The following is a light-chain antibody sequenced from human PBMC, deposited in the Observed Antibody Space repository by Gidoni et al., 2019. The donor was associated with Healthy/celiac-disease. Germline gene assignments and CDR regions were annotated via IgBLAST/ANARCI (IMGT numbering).Light chain of an antibody. J-gene: IGKJ5*01. CDR1: QSLVYSDGNTY. V-gene: IGKV2-30*01. CDR3: MQCTHWPPIT. CDR2: KVS. Sequence: DVVMTKSPLSLPVTLGQPASISCRSTQSLVYSDGNTYLNWFQQRPGQSPRRLIYKVSNRDSGVPYRFSGSGSGTDFTLKISRVEAEDVGIYYCMQCTHWPPITFGQGTRLEIK.